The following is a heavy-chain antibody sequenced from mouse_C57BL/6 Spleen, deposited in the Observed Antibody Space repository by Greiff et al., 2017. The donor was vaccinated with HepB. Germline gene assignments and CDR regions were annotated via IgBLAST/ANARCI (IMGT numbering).Heavy chain of an antibody. CDR1: GYTFTDYE. Sequence: VQLQQSGAELVRPGASVTLSCKASGYTFTDYEMHWVKQTPVHGLEWIGAIDPETGGTAYNQKFKGKAILTADKSSSTAYMELRSLTSEDSAVYYCTRLLEGAMDYWGQGTSVTVSS. CDR2: IDPETGGT. CDR3: TRLLEGAMDY. J-gene: IGHJ4*01. D-gene: IGHD2-14*01. V-gene: IGHV1-15*01.